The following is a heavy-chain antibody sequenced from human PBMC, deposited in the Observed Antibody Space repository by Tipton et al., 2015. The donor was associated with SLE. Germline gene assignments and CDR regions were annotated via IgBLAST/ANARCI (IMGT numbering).Heavy chain of an antibody. Sequence: TLSLTCTVSGGSISSGGYYWSWIRQHPGKGLEWIGYIYYSGSTYYNPSLKSRVTISVDTSKNQFSLKLSSVTAADTAVYYCARGVYYIWGSYRSDAFDIWGQGTMVTVSS. J-gene: IGHJ3*02. CDR1: GGSISSGGYY. V-gene: IGHV4-31*03. CDR2: IYYSGST. D-gene: IGHD3-16*02. CDR3: ARGVYYIWGSYRSDAFDI.